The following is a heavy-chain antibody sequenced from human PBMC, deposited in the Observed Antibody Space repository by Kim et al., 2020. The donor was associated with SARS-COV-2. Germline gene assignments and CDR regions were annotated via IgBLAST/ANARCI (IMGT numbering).Heavy chain of an antibody. CDR1: GFTFSDHY. J-gene: IGHJ4*01. CDR2: SRNKANTYST. CDR3: TRVSAAGGTARYFDY. D-gene: IGHD6-13*01. Sequence: GGSLRLSCAASGFTFSDHYTDWVRQAPGKGLEWVGRSRNKANTYSTEYAASVIGRFTISRDESKDSLYLQMNSLKPEDTAIYYCTRVSAAGGTARYFDY. V-gene: IGHV3-72*01.